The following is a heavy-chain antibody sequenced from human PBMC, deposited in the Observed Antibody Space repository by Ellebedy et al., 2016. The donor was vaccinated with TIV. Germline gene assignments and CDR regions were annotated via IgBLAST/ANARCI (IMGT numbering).Heavy chain of an antibody. CDR3: ARDTWDSSGISGWFDP. Sequence: MPSETLSLTCTVSGGSISGYYWSWIRQPAGKGLEWIGRIYFTGSANYNPSLTSRVTMSVDTSTNQFSLKLTSVTAADTAVYYCARDTWDSSGISGWFDPWGQGTPVTVSS. J-gene: IGHJ5*02. D-gene: IGHD3-22*01. CDR2: IYFTGSA. CDR1: GGSISGYY. V-gene: IGHV4-4*07.